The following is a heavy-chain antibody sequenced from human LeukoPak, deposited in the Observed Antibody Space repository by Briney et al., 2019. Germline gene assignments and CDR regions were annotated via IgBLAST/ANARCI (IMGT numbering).Heavy chain of an antibody. J-gene: IGHJ4*02. CDR2: IYYSGTT. V-gene: IGHV4-59*01. Sequence: SETLSLTCTVSGCSISSYYWSWIRQPPGKGLEWIGYIYYSGTTNYYPSLKSRVTISADTSNNQFSRKLISMTAADTAAFYYARGVFVGAAQYGYWGQGTLVTVSS. CDR3: ARGVFVGAAQYGY. CDR1: GCSISSYY. D-gene: IGHD6-13*01.